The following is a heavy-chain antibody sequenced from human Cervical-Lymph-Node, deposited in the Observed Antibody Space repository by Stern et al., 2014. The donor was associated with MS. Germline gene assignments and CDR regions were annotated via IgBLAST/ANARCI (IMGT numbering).Heavy chain of an antibody. Sequence: QVQLVESGGGVVQPGRSLRLSCVASGFTFTTSGMHWLRQAPGKGLEWVAGILYDGSQQYYADSVKGRFAISRDNSKNTLYLQMSSLRAEDTAVYYCAKDRKTYYYGSGSYYNSYYFDYWGQGTLVTVSS. CDR3: AKDRKTYYYGSGSYYNSYYFDY. J-gene: IGHJ4*02. CDR2: ILYDGSQQ. CDR1: GFTFTTSG. V-gene: IGHV3-30*18. D-gene: IGHD3-10*01.